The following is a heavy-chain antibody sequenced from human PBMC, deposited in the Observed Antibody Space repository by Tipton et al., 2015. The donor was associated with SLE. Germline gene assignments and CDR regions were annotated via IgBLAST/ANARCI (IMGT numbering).Heavy chain of an antibody. V-gene: IGHV4-39*07. D-gene: IGHD3-9*01. Sequence: TLSLTCTVSGGSISSGDYYWSWIRQPPGKGLEWIGSIYYSGSTYYNPSLKSRVTISVDTSRNQFSLKLSSVTAADTAVYYCARKDNDILTGYRPGDAFDIWGQGTMVTVSS. CDR3: ARKDNDILTGYRPGDAFDI. CDR1: GGSISSGDYY. J-gene: IGHJ3*02. CDR2: IYYSGST.